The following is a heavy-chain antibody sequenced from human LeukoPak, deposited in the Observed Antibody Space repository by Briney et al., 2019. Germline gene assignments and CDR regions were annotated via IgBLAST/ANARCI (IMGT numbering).Heavy chain of an antibody. D-gene: IGHD5-24*01. J-gene: IGHJ4*02. CDR1: DYTFTSYG. CDR3: ARGWIEMPTVYFDY. V-gene: IGHV1-18*01. Sequence: ASVKVSCKASDYTFTSYGISWVRQAPGQGLEWMGWISTYNGDTKYTQKLQGRVTMTADTSTRTAYMELRSLRSDDTAVYYCARGWIEMPTVYFDYRGQGTLVSVFS. CDR2: ISTYNGDT.